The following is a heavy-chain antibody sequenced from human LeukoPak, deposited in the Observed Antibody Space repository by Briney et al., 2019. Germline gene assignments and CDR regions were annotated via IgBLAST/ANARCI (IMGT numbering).Heavy chain of an antibody. J-gene: IGHJ3*02. CDR3: AKDHSGINCYGLCDHAFDI. D-gene: IGHD2-2*01. CDR2: INSDGSTT. V-gene: IGHV3-74*01. Sequence: GGSLRLPCAASGFTFSSYWMHWVRQVPGKGLLWVSRINSDGSTTTYADSVKGRFTISRDNSKNTLYLQMNSLRAEDTAIYYCAKDHSGINCYGLCDHAFDIWGQGTMVTVSS. CDR1: GFTFSSYW.